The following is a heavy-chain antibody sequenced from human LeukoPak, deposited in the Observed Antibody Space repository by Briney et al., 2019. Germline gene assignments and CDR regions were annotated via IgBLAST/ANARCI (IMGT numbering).Heavy chain of an antibody. D-gene: IGHD4-17*01. CDR3: ARYSYGDYVGYFYYYMDV. J-gene: IGHJ6*03. CDR2: IKQDGSEK. CDR1: GGSFSGYY. V-gene: IGHV3-7*01. Sequence: PSETLSLTCAVYGGSFSGYYWSWVRQAPGKGLEWVANIKQDGSEKYYVDSVKARFTISRDNAKNSLYLQMNSLRAEDTAVYYCARYSYGDYVGYFYYYMDVWGRGTMVTVSS.